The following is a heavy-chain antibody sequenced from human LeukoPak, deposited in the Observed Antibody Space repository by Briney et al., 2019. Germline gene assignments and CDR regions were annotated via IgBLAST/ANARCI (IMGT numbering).Heavy chain of an antibody. CDR3: ARERRYDLDY. Sequence: GGSPRLSCAASGITVSSNYMSWVRQAPGKGLEWVSVIYSGGSTYYADSVKGRFTISRYNSKNTLSLQVNSLRAEDTAVYYCARERRYDLDYWGQGTLVTVSS. CDR1: GITVSSNY. D-gene: IGHD5-12*01. J-gene: IGHJ4*02. CDR2: IYSGGST. V-gene: IGHV3-66*01.